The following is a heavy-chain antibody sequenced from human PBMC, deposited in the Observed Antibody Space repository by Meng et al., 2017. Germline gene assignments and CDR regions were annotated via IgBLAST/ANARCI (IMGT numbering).Heavy chain of an antibody. Sequence: SETLSLTCTVSGGSISSGSYYWSWIRQPAGKGLEWIGRIYTSGSTNYNPSLKSRVTISVDTSKNQFSLKLSSVTAADTAVYYCARGFYYYGSGSYAVSRYYYGMDVWGQGTTVTVSS. CDR3: ARGFYYYGSGSYAVSRYYYGMDV. CDR1: GGSISSGSYY. J-gene: IGHJ6*02. V-gene: IGHV4-61*02. D-gene: IGHD3-10*01. CDR2: IYTSGST.